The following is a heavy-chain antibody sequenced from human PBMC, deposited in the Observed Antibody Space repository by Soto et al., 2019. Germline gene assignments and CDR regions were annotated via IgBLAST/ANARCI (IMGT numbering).Heavy chain of an antibody. CDR2: ISGSGGST. CDR1: GFTFSSYA. D-gene: IGHD6-19*01. Sequence: PGGSLRLSCAASGFTFSSYAMSWVRQAPGKGLEWVSAISGSGGSTYYADSVKGRFTISRDNSKNTLYLQMNSLRAEDTAVYYCAXXFSSGSRLSYYYYMDVWGKGXXVTV. V-gene: IGHV3-23*01. CDR3: AXXFSSGSRLSYYYYMDV. J-gene: IGHJ6*03.